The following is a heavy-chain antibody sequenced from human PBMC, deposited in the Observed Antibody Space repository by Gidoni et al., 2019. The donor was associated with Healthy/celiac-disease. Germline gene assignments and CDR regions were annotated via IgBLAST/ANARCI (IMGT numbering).Heavy chain of an antibody. D-gene: IGHD6-19*01. CDR2: IYWDDDK. J-gene: IGHJ4*02. CDR3: AHTGIAVAGRAYYFDY. V-gene: IGHV2-5*02. Sequence: QITLKESGPTLVKPTQTLTLTCTFSGFSLSTSGVGVGWIRQPPGKALEWLALIYWDDDKRYSPSLKSRLTITKDTSKNQVVLTMTNMDPVDTATYYCAHTGIAVAGRAYYFDYWGQGTLVTVSS. CDR1: GFSLSTSGVG.